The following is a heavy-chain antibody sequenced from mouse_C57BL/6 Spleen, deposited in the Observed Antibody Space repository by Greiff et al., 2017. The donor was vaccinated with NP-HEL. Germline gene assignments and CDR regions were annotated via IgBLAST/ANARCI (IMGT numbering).Heavy chain of an antibody. V-gene: IGHV1-76*01. CDR2: IYPGSGNT. J-gene: IGHJ3*01. D-gene: IGHD4-1*01. Sequence: VQLQQSGAELVRPGASVKLSCKASGYTFTDYYINWVKQRPGQGLEWIARIYPGSGNTYYNEKFKGKATLTAEKSSSTAYMQLSSLTSEDSAVYVCARNCEGWFAYWGQGTLVTVSS. CDR1: GYTFTDYY. CDR3: ARNCEGWFAY.